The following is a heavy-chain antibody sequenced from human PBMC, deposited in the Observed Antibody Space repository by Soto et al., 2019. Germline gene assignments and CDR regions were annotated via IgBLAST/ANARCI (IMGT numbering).Heavy chain of an antibody. Sequence: PSETLSLTCTVSGGSISGYYWSWIRQPPGKGLEWIGYIYYSGSTNYNPSLKSRVTISVDTSKNQFSLKLSSVTAADTAVYYCARKVEHTGFDYWGQGTLVTVSS. CDR3: ARKVEHTGFDY. CDR2: IYYSGST. CDR1: GGSISGYY. J-gene: IGHJ4*02. V-gene: IGHV4-59*01.